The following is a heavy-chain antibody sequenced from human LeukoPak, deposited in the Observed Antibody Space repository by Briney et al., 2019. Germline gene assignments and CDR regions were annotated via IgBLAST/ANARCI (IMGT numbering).Heavy chain of an antibody. CDR3: ARDKDYGFTY. J-gene: IGHJ4*02. CDR2: ITGSGSGI. CDR1: GFSFSSEN. V-gene: IGHV3-48*01. Sequence: PGGSLRLSCAASGFSFSSENMNWVRQAPGKGPEWISWITGSGSGIIYADSVKGRFTISRDNAKNSLFLQMNSLRVEDTVVYYRARDKDYGFTYWGQGTMVTVSS. D-gene: IGHD4-17*01.